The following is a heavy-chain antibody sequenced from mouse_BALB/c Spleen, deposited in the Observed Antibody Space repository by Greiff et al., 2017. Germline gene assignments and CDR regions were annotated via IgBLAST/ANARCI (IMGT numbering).Heavy chain of an antibody. D-gene: IGHD2-4*01. CDR1: GFTFSDYY. V-gene: IGHV5-4*02. CDR3: AREADYDQYYFDY. CDR2: ISDGGSYT. Sequence: EVQVVESGGGLVKPGGSLKLSCAASGFTFSDYYMYWVRQTPEKRLEWVATISDGGSYTYYPDSVKGRFTISRDNAKNNLYLQMSSLKSEDTAMYYCAREADYDQYYFDYWGQGTTLTVSS. J-gene: IGHJ2*01.